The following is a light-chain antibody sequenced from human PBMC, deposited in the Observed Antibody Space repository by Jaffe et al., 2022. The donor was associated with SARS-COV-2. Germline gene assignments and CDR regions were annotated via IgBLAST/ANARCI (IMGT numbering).Light chain of an antibody. CDR3: QQRSNWSWT. Sequence: EIVLTQSPATLSLSPGERATLSCRASQSVSSFLAWYQQKPGQAPRLLIYDASNRVAAIPARFSGSGSGTDFTLTISSLEPEDFAVYYCQQRSNWSWTFGQGTKVEMK. CDR1: QSVSSF. CDR2: DAS. V-gene: IGKV3-11*01. J-gene: IGKJ1*01.